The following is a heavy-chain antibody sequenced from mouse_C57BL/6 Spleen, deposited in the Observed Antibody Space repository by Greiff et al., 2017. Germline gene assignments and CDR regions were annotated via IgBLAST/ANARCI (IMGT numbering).Heavy chain of an antibody. CDR1: GYAFSSYW. V-gene: IGHV1-80*01. CDR2: IYPGDGDT. CDR3: APTGTSEAWFAY. Sequence: QVQLQQSGAELVKPGASVKISCKASGYAFSSYWMNWVKQRPGKGLEWIGQIYPGDGDTNYNGKFKGKATLTADKSSSTAYMQLSSLTSEDSAVYFCAPTGTSEAWFAYWGQGTLVTVSA. J-gene: IGHJ3*01. D-gene: IGHD4-1*02.